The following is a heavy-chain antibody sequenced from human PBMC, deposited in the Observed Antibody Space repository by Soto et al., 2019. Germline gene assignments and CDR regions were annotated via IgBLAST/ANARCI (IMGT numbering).Heavy chain of an antibody. CDR1: GGSISSSSYY. Sequence: QLKLQESGPGLVKLSETLSHTCTVSGGSISSSSYYWGWIRQPPGKGLEWIGSIYYSGSTYYNPSLKSRVTISVDTSKKQFSLKLSSVTAADTAVYYCASGLGGTGREIDYWGQGTLVTVSS. V-gene: IGHV4-39*01. CDR3: ASGLGGTGREIDY. D-gene: IGHD1-7*01. J-gene: IGHJ4*02. CDR2: IYYSGST.